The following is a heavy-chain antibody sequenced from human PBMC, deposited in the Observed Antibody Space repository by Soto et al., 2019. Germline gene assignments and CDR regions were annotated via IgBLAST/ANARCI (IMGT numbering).Heavy chain of an antibody. J-gene: IGHJ6*02. CDR2: ISYDGSNK. Sequence: QVQLVESGGGVVQPGRSLRLSCAASGFTFSSYGMNWVRQAPGKGLEWVAVISYDGSNKYYADSVKGRFTISRDSSKNMLYLHMNSLRAEDTAVYYWAKDDRCSWHYDYGMVVWVQGTTVTVSS. D-gene: IGHD6-13*01. V-gene: IGHV3-30*18. CDR1: GFTFSSYG. CDR3: AKDDRCSWHYDYGMVV.